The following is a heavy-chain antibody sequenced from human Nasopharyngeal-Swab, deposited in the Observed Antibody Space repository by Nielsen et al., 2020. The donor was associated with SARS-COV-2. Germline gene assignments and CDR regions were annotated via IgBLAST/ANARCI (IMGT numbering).Heavy chain of an antibody. Sequence: GESLKISCAASGFTFDDYAMSWVRQVPGKGLEWVANINWIGGSADYSDAVKDRFTISRDNAKNSLYLQMNSLRAEDTAIYHCARQTIYSFGWFDSWGQGNLVTVSS. CDR1: GFTFDDYA. CDR2: INWIGGSA. D-gene: IGHD3-3*01. V-gene: IGHV3-20*01. J-gene: IGHJ5*01. CDR3: ARQTIYSFGWFDS.